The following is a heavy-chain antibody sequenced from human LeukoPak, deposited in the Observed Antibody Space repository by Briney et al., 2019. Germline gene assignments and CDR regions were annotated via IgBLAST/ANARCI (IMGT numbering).Heavy chain of an antibody. J-gene: IGHJ5*02. Sequence: PSETLSLTCTVSGGSISSYYWSWIRQPPGKGLEWIGYIYYSGSTNYNPSLESRVTISVDTSKNQFSLKLSSVTAADTAVYYCARVTLRKTYYDFWSGYPTPGWFDPWGQGTLVTVSS. V-gene: IGHV4-59*01. CDR2: IYYSGST. D-gene: IGHD3-3*01. CDR3: ARVTLRKTYYDFWSGYPTPGWFDP. CDR1: GGSISSYY.